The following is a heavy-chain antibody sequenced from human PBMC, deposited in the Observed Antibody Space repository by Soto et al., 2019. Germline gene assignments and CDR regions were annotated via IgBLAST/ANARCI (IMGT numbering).Heavy chain of an antibody. J-gene: IGHJ6*02. CDR3: ARQLNWNYYYYGMDV. V-gene: IGHV1-69*12. CDR1: GGTFSTYA. D-gene: IGHD1-1*01. Sequence: QVQLVQSGAEVKKPGSSVKVSCKASGGTFSTYAISWVRQAPGQGLEWMGGIIPIFNRPNYAQKSQARLTIAADESSSTAYMELSSLRSEDTAVYYCARQLNWNYYYYGMDVWGQGTKVTVSS. CDR2: IIPIFNRP.